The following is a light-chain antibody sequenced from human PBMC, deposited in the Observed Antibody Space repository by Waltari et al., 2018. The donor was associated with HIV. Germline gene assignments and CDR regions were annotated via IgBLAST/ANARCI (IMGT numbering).Light chain of an antibody. CDR2: DAS. CDR1: QNISTS. V-gene: IGKV3-15*01. CDR3: QEYEKWPLT. J-gene: IGKJ3*01. Sequence: ETVMTQSASALSVSPGERVTLCCRPRQNISTSLAWYQQKPGQSPRLLIYDASARATGVPARFSGSGSGTEFTRHISARQSEDLAVYFCQEYEKWPLTFGPGSKVNIK.